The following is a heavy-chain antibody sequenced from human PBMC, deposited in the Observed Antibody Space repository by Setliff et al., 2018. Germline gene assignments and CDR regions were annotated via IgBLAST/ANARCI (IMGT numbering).Heavy chain of an antibody. J-gene: IGHJ6*03. Sequence: GGSLRLSCAASGFSFGSFSMSWVRQAAGKGLEWVGQIKRKTDGETTDYAAPVKGRFIISRDDSKRTLYLQMNSLKNEDTALYYCMSTPSGTYSTYYYYYNMDVWGKGTQVTVSS. V-gene: IGHV3-15*01. CDR2: IKRKTDGETT. CDR1: GFSFGSFS. D-gene: IGHD3-10*01. CDR3: MSTPSGTYSTYYYYYNMDV.